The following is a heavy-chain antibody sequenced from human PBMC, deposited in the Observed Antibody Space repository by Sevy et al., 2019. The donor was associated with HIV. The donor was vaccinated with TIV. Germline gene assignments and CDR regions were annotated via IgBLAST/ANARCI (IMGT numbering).Heavy chain of an antibody. CDR2: TYYRSKWYN. CDR3: ARVTDPYSSSPQGAFDI. Sequence: SQTLSLTCAISGDSVSSNSAAWNWIRQSPSRGLEWLRRTYYRSKWYNDYAISVKSRITLNPDTSRHQFSLQLNSVTPEDTAVYYCARVTDPYSSSPQGAFDIWGQGTMVTVSS. CDR1: GDSVSSNSAA. V-gene: IGHV6-1*01. J-gene: IGHJ3*02. D-gene: IGHD6-6*01.